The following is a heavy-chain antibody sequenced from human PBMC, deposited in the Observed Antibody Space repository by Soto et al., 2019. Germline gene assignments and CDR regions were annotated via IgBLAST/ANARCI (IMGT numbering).Heavy chain of an antibody. CDR3: ARGGRSSGSYYGY. V-gene: IGHV4-34*01. Sequence: SETLSLTCAVYGGSFSGYYWSCIRQPPGKGLEWIGEINHSGSTNYNPSLKSRVTISVDTSKNQFSLKLSSVTAADTAVYYCARGGRSSGSYYGYWGQGTLVTVSS. CDR1: GGSFSGYY. CDR2: INHSGST. D-gene: IGHD1-26*01. J-gene: IGHJ4*02.